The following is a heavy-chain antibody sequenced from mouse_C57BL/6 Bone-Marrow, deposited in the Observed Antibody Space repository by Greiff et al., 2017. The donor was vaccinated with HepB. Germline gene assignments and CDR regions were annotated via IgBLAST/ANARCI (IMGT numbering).Heavy chain of an antibody. CDR3: AVYDYDEAWFAY. CDR2: ISSGGSYT. J-gene: IGHJ3*01. Sequence: EVKLQESGGDLVKPGGSLKLSCAASGFTFSSYGMSWVRQTPDKRLEWVATISSGGSYTYYPDSVKGRFTISRDNAKNTLYLQMSSLKSEDTAMYYCAVYDYDEAWFAYWGQGTLVTVSA. V-gene: IGHV5-6*01. CDR1: GFTFSSYG. D-gene: IGHD2-4*01.